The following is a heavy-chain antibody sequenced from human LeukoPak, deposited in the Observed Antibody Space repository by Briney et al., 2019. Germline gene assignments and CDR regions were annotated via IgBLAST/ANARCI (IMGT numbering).Heavy chain of an antibody. J-gene: IGHJ3*02. CDR3: ATMGVVGRDAFDI. V-gene: IGHV4-61*02. Sequence: PSETLSLTCTVSGGSISSGSYYWSWIRQPAGKGLEWIGRIYTSGSTNYNPSLKSRVTISVDTSKNQFSLKLSSVTAADTAVYYCATMGVVGRDAFDIWGQGTMVTVSS. CDR2: IYTSGST. CDR1: GGSISSGSYY. D-gene: IGHD3-16*01.